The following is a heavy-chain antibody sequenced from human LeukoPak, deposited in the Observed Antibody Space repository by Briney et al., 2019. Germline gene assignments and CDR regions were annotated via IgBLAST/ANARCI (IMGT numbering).Heavy chain of an antibody. Sequence: SETLSLTCTVSGGSISSHYWSWIRQPPGKGLEWIGYIYYSGSTNYNHSLKSRVTISVDTSKNQFSLKLSSVTAADTAVYYCARVESGPYYYYYMDVWGTGTTVTVSS. J-gene: IGHJ6*03. CDR1: GGSISSHY. CDR2: IYYSGST. V-gene: IGHV4-59*11. D-gene: IGHD1-1*01. CDR3: ARVESGPYYYYYMDV.